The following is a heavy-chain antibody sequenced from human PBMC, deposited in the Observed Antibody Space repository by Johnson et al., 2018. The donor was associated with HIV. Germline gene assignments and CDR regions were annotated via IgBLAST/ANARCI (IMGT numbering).Heavy chain of an antibody. V-gene: IGHV3-30-3*01. J-gene: IGHJ3*02. CDR1: GFTFSSYA. CDR2: ISYDGSNK. D-gene: IGHD1-1*01. CDR3: ARDRGGTRGAFDI. Sequence: QVQLVESGGGVVQPGRSLRLSCAASGFTFSSYAMHWVRQAPCKGLEWVAVISYDGSNKYYADSVKGRFTISRDNSKNTLYLQMNSLRAEDTAVYYCARDRGGTRGAFDIWGQGTMVTVSS.